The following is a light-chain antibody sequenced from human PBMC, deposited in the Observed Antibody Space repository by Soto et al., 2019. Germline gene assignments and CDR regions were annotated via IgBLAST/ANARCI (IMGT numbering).Light chain of an antibody. CDR2: GAS. Sequence: EIVLTQSPGTLSLSPGDTATLSCRASQSVSSTYLAWYQQKPGQAPRLLIYGASSRATGIPDRFSGSGSGTDFTLTISGLEPEDFAVYYCRQYVYLITFGQGTRLEMK. V-gene: IGKV3-20*01. J-gene: IGKJ5*01. CDR1: QSVSSTY. CDR3: RQYVYLIT.